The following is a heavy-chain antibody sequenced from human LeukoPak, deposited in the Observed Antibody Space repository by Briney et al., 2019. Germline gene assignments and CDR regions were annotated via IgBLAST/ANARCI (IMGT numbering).Heavy chain of an antibody. V-gene: IGHV3-23*01. CDR3: AKDRYGDYPFDS. CDR2: ISGSGSSI. D-gene: IGHD4-17*01. CDR1: GFTFSTCG. Sequence: GGSLRLSCAASGFTFSTCGMNWVRKAPGKGLEWVSFISGSGSSIYHADSVKGRFTISRDNSNNTLYLQMNSLRAEDTAVYYCAKDRYGDYPFDSWGQGALVTVSS. J-gene: IGHJ4*02.